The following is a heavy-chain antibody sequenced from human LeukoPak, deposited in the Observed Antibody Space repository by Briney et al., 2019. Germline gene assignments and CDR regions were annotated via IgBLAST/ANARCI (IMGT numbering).Heavy chain of an antibody. CDR3: VKEVYGRLSWYSDL. J-gene: IGHJ2*01. CDR2: ISSNGGST. CDR1: GGSISSYY. V-gene: IGHV3-64D*09. Sequence: PSETLSLTCTVSGGSISSYYWSWVRQAPGKGLQYVSAISSNGGSTYYAESVKGRFIISRDNSKNTLYLQMSSLRPEDTAVYYCVKEVYGRLSWYSDLWGRGTLVTVSS. D-gene: IGHD5/OR15-5a*01.